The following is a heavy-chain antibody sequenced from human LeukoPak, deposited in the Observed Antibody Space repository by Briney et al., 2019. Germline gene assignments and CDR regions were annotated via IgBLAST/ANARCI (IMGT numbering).Heavy chain of an antibody. CDR3: ARVVAVAGFGY. CDR1: GGSISSSSYY. CDR2: IYYSGST. J-gene: IGHJ4*02. Sequence: PSETLSLTCTVSGGSISSSSYYWGWIRQPPGKGLEWIGSIYYSGSTYYNPSLKSRVTISVDTSKNQFSLKLSSVTAADTAVYYCARVVAVAGFGYWGQGTLVTVSS. V-gene: IGHV4-39*07. D-gene: IGHD6-19*01.